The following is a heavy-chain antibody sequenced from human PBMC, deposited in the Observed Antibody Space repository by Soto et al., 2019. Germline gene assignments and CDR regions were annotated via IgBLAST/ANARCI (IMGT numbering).Heavy chain of an antibody. D-gene: IGHD6-13*01. CDR1: GFTFSSYW. J-gene: IGHJ4*02. V-gene: IGHV3-7*03. CDR3: ARRSSSWYFDY. CDR2: IKEDGSEK. Sequence: GGSLRLSCAASGFTFSSYWMSWVRQAPGKGLEWVANIKEDGSEKYYVDSVKGRFTISRDNAKNSLFLRMNSLRAEDTAVYYCARRSSSWYFDYWGQGTLVTVSS.